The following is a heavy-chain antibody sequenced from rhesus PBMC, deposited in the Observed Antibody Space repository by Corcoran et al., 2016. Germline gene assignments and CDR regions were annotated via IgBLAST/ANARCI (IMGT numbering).Heavy chain of an antibody. V-gene: IGHV4-173*01. CDR1: GGSIRTSW. D-gene: IGHD2-2*01. J-gene: IGHJ4*01. Sequence: QLRLQESGPGLVKPSETLSLTCEVSGGSIRTSWWTWIRQSSGRKFEWIGRILTSEGETHYNPSPDSRVTSSIDPSKNQFSLKLTSRTAADTAVYYCGRPGYDNDFWGQGILVTVSS. CDR2: ILTSEGET. CDR3: GRPGYDNDF.